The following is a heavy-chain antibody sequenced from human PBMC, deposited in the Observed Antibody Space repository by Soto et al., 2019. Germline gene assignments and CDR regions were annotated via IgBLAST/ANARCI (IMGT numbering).Heavy chain of an antibody. CDR1: GGSISSGGYY. D-gene: IGHD2-15*01. CDR2: IYYSGST. Sequence: QVQLQESGPGLVKPSQTLSLTCTVSGGSISSGGYYWSWIRQHPGKGLEWIGYIYYSGSTYYNPSLKCGVTIPVDTSKNQFSRKLSSVTAADTAVYYCARGYCSGGSCLDIWGQGTMVTVSS. V-gene: IGHV4-31*03. CDR3: ARGYCSGGSCLDI. J-gene: IGHJ3*02.